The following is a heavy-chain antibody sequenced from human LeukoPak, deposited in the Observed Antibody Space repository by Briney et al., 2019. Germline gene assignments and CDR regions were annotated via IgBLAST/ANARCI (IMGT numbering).Heavy chain of an antibody. Sequence: SETLSLTCAVSDGSISSYYWSWIRQPPGKGLQWIGCIHYSGSTNYNPSLKNRVTISVDTSKKQFSLKLSSVTAADTAVYYCARYDYSNYVYYMDVWGKGTTVTVSS. CDR3: ARYDYSNYVYYMDV. CDR1: DGSISSYY. V-gene: IGHV4-59*01. D-gene: IGHD4-11*01. J-gene: IGHJ6*03. CDR2: IHYSGST.